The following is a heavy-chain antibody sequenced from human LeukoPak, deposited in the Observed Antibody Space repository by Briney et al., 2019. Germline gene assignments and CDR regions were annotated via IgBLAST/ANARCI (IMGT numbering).Heavy chain of an antibody. CDR1: GFTFSSYG. J-gene: IGHJ6*02. CDR3: AKDLLPTKQRYGMDV. Sequence: GGSLRLSCAASGFTFSSYGMHWVRQAPDKGLEWVAVISYDGSNKYYADSVRGRFTISRDNSKNTLYLQMNSLRAEDTAVYYCAKDLLPTKQRYGMDVWGQGTTVTVSS. CDR2: ISYDGSNK. V-gene: IGHV3-30*18. D-gene: IGHD1/OR15-1a*01.